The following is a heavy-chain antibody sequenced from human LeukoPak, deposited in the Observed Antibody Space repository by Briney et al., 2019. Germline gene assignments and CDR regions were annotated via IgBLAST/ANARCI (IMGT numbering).Heavy chain of an antibody. Sequence: GRSLRLSCVVSGFTFSNYAMHWVRQAPGKGLEWVAVISYGGSNKYYADSVKGRFTISRDNSKNTLYLQMISLRAEDTAVYYCARDAIYYGSGSYIGYYYYYYMDVWGKGTTVTISS. CDR1: GFTFSNYA. V-gene: IGHV3-30*04. CDR3: ARDAIYYGSGSYIGYYYYYYMDV. D-gene: IGHD3-10*01. J-gene: IGHJ6*03. CDR2: ISYGGSNK.